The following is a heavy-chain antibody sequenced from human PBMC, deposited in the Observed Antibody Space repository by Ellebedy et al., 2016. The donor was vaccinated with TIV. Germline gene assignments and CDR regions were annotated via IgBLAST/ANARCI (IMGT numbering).Heavy chain of an antibody. J-gene: IGHJ4*02. V-gene: IGHV1-18*01. D-gene: IGHD6-19*01. CDR3: GADEPGWAFDY. Sequence: ASVKVSCKATGDSFTNYILNWVRQAPGQGLEWVGRIAAYNGDTTYAQRFQGRLILTTDTSTNTGYMELRSLRSDDTAIYCCGADEPGWAFDYWGQGTLVTVS. CDR2: IAAYNGDT. CDR1: GDSFTNYI.